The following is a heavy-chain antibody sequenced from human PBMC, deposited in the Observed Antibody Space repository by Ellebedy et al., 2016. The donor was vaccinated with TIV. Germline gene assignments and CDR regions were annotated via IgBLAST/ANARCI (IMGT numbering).Heavy chain of an antibody. V-gene: IGHV3-30*04. Sequence: PGGSLRLSCAVSGFTISNYDVYWVRHAPGKGLQWVSFISYDGSHINYADSVKGRFTISSDISKNTLYLQMNSLRAEDTAVYYCPKDQRVVTAPFDYWGHGTLVTVSS. J-gene: IGHJ4*01. CDR1: GFTISNYD. CDR2: ISYDGSHI. D-gene: IGHD2-21*02. CDR3: PKDQRVVTAPFDY.